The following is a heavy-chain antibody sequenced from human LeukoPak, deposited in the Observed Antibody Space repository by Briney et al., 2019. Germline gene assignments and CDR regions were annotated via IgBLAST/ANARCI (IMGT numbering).Heavy chain of an antibody. J-gene: IGHJ1*01. D-gene: IGHD3-16*01. CDR1: GFTFSSYS. Sequence: GGSLRLSCTASGFTFSSYSLNWVRQAPGKGLEWVSSVSTGSNYIYYADSVKGRFTISRDNAKNSLYLQMNSLRAEDTAVYYCARDDYETAEYFQHWGQGTLVTVSS. CDR3: ARDDYETAEYFQH. V-gene: IGHV3-21*01. CDR2: VSTGSNYI.